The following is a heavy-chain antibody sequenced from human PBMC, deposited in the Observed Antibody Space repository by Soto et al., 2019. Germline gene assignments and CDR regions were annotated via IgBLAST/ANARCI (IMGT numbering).Heavy chain of an antibody. CDR3: ARDRAHFYESSGRLDL. Sequence: KASETLSLTCTVSGASITSHYWSWIRQTPGKGLQWIGYISYSGSTFYNPSLKTRLAMSVDTSKNQFSVRLRSVTAADTAVYYCARDRAHFYESSGRLDLWGQGMLVTVSS. J-gene: IGHJ4*02. CDR1: GASITSHY. D-gene: IGHD3-22*01. V-gene: IGHV4-59*11. CDR2: ISYSGST.